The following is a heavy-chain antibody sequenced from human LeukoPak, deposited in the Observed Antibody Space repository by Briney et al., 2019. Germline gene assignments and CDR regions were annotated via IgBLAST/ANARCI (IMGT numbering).Heavy chain of an antibody. V-gene: IGHV3-21*01. CDR2: ISSSSSYI. CDR1: GLTFSNFA. D-gene: IGHD1-26*01. Sequence: GGSLRLSCAASGLTFSNFAMNWVRQAPGKGLEWVSSISSSSSYIYYADSVKGRFTISRDNAKNSLYLQMNSLRAEDTAVYYCARGRELLRDAFDIWGQGTMVTVSS. CDR3: ARGRELLRDAFDI. J-gene: IGHJ3*02.